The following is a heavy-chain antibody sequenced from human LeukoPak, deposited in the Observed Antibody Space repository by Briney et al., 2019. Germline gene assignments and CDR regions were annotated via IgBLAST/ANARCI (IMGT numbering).Heavy chain of an antibody. CDR3: ARVGVATIRFRRGWFDP. CDR2: INPNSGGT. D-gene: IGHD5-12*01. CDR1: GYTFTGYY. J-gene: IGHJ5*02. V-gene: IGHV1-2*02. Sequence: GASVKVSCKASGYTFTGYYMHWVRQAPGQGLEWMGWINPNSGGTNYAQKFQGRVTMTRDTSISTAYMELSRLRSDDTAVYYCARVGVATIRFRRGWFDPWGQGTLVTVSS.